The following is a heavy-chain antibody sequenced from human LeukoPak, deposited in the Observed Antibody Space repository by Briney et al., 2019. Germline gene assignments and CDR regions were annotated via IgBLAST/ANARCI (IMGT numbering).Heavy chain of an antibody. CDR1: GGSISSGSYY. J-gene: IGHJ5*02. D-gene: IGHD1-26*01. Sequence: SETLSLTCTVSGGSISSGSYYWSWIRQPAGKGLEWIGRIYTSGSTNYNPSLKSRVTISVDKSKNQFSLKLSSVTAADTAVYYCARVSGSYEDWFDPWGQGTLVTVSS. CDR3: ARVSGSYEDWFDP. V-gene: IGHV4-61*02. CDR2: IYTSGST.